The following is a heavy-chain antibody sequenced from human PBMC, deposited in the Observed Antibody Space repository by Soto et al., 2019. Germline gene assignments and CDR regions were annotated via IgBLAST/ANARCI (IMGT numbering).Heavy chain of an antibody. CDR3: VKEGAPYYYGSGSYSYGMDV. D-gene: IGHD3-10*01. J-gene: IGHJ6*02. V-gene: IGHV3-30*18. CDR1: GFTFSSYG. CDR2: ISYDGSNK. Sequence: GGSLRLSCAASGFTFSSYGMHWVRQAPGKGLEWVAVISYDGSNKYYADSVKGRFTISRDNSKNTLYLQMNSLRAEDTAVYYCVKEGAPYYYGSGSYSYGMDVWGQGTTVTVSS.